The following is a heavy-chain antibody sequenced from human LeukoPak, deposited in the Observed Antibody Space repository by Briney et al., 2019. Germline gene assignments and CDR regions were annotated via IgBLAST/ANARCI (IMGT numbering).Heavy chain of an antibody. CDR1: GFTFSSYA. V-gene: IGHV3-23*01. CDR2: ISGSGGST. CDR3: AKKGYYYDSSGYLPTAGDWFDP. J-gene: IGHJ5*02. Sequence: PGGSLRLSCAASGFTFSSYAMSWVRQAPGKGLEWVSAISGSGGSTYYADSVKGRFTISRDNSKNTLYLQMNSLRAEDTAVYYCAKKGYYYDSSGYLPTAGDWFDPWGQGTLVTVSS. D-gene: IGHD3-22*01.